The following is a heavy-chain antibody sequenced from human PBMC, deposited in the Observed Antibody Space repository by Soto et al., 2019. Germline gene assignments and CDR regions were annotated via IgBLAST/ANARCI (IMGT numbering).Heavy chain of an antibody. V-gene: IGHV4-34*01. CDR2: INHSGST. CDR3: ARDPITGRWSHYYYGMDV. D-gene: IGHD1-20*01. J-gene: IGHJ6*02. CDR1: GGSFSGYY. Sequence: PSETLSLPCAVYGGSFSGYYWSWIRPPPGKGLEWIGEINHSGSTNYNPSLKSRLTISVDTSKNQFSLKLSSVTAADTAVYYCARDPITGRWSHYYYGMDVWGHGTTVTVSS.